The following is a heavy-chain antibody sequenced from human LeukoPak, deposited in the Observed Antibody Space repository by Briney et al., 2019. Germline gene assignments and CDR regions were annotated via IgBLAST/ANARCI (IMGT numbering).Heavy chain of an antibody. D-gene: IGHD2-15*01. CDR3: ARLRFGYCSGGSCSRDLTKGYFDY. CDR2: IYYSGST. Sequence: SETLSLTCTVSGGSISSSSYYWGWIRQPPGKGLEWIGSIYYSGSTYYNPSLKSRVTISVDTSKNQFSLKLSSVTAADTAVYYCARLRFGYCSGGSCSRDLTKGYFDYWGQGTLVTVSS. V-gene: IGHV4-39*07. J-gene: IGHJ4*02. CDR1: GGSISSSSYY.